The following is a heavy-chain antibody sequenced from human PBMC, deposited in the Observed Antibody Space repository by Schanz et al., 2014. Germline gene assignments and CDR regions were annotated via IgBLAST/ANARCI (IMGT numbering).Heavy chain of an antibody. CDR3: AKVAPAATYLDS. Sequence: EVQLVESGGGLVQPGGSLRLSCAGSGFAFSSNWMNWVRQAPGKGLEWVSDISDSGDSTHYADSVKGRFTISRDNAKNSLFLQMNSLSAEDTAVYYCAKVAPAATYLDSWGLGTLVTVSS. CDR2: ISDSGDST. CDR1: GFAFSSNW. D-gene: IGHD2-2*01. V-gene: IGHV3-48*03. J-gene: IGHJ4*02.